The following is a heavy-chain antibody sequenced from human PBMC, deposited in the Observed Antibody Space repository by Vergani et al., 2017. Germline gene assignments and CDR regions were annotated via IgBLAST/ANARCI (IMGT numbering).Heavy chain of an antibody. CDR2: IRDKAYTYKT. CDR1: GLTFSDSA. CDR3: VYDFWAGYYSGEV. D-gene: IGHD3-3*01. Sequence: EVHLVESGGGLVQPGESLKLSCATSGLTFSDSAIHWVRQTSGKGLEWIGRIRDKAYTYKTVYAVSVKGRVTISRDDSKKTAYMQMNGLTTEDTAVYYCVYDFWAGYYSGEVWGKGTTVTVSS. J-gene: IGHJ6*04. V-gene: IGHV3-73*02.